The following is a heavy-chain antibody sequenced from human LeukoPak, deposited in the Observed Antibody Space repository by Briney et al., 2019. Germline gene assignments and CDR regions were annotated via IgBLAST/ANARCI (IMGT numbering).Heavy chain of an antibody. Sequence: SETLSLTCAVYGGSFSGYYWSWIRQPPGKGLEWIGEINHSGSTNYNPSLKSRVTISVDTSKNQFSLKLSSVTAADTAVYYCATSSGFNYYYGMDVWGQGTTVTVSS. CDR3: ATSSGFNYYYGMDV. CDR1: GGSFSGYY. D-gene: IGHD3-3*01. J-gene: IGHJ6*02. CDR2: INHSGST. V-gene: IGHV4-34*01.